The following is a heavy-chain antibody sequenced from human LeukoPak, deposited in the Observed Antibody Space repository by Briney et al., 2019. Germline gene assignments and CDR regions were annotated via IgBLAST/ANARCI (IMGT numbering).Heavy chain of an antibody. CDR3: ARHIEGILTGYWGRFDP. J-gene: IGHJ5*02. V-gene: IGHV4-39*01. D-gene: IGHD3-9*01. CDR1: GGSFRGYY. CDR2: MYFSGST. Sequence: SETLSLTCGVYGGSFRGYYWSWIRQPPGKGLEWIASMYFSGSTYYNPSLKSRVTISVDTSKNQFSLKLSSVTAADTAVYYCARHIEGILTGYWGRFDPWGQGTLVTVSS.